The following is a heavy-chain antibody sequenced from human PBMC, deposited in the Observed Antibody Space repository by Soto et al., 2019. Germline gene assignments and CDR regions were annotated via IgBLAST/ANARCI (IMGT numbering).Heavy chain of an antibody. Sequence: GESLKISCKGSGYSFTSYWIGWVRQMPGKGLEWMGIIYPGDSDTRYSPSFQGQVTISADKSISTAYLQWSSLKASDTAMYYCARLAGYCSSTSCYVDYYYYYMDVWGKGTTVTVSS. D-gene: IGHD2-2*01. V-gene: IGHV5-51*01. CDR2: IYPGDSDT. CDR3: ARLAGYCSSTSCYVDYYYYYMDV. J-gene: IGHJ6*03. CDR1: GYSFTSYW.